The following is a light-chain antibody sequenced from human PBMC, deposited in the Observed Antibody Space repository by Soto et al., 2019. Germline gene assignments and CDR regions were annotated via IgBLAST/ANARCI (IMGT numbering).Light chain of an antibody. CDR1: QSLLHSNGYNY. Sequence: DIVMTQSPLSLPVTPGEPASFSCRSSQSLLHSNGYNYLDWYLQKPGQSPQLLIYLGSNRASGVPDRFSGSGSGTDFTLKISRVEAEDVGVYYCMQALQTPWTFGQGTKVDIK. CDR2: LGS. V-gene: IGKV2-28*01. J-gene: IGKJ1*01. CDR3: MQALQTPWT.